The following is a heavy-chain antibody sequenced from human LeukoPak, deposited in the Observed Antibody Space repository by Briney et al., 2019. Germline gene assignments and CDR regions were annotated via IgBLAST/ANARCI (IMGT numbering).Heavy chain of an antibody. J-gene: IGHJ4*02. V-gene: IGHV3-23*01. CDR3: AKDDFWSDNPRFDY. Sequence: GGSLRLSCAASGFTFSDYYMSWIRQAPGKGLEWVSAISGSGGSTYYADSVKGRFTISRDNSKNTLYLQMNSLRAEDTALYYCAKDDFWSDNPRFDYWGQGTLVTVSS. CDR1: GFTFSDYY. D-gene: IGHD3-3*01. CDR2: ISGSGGST.